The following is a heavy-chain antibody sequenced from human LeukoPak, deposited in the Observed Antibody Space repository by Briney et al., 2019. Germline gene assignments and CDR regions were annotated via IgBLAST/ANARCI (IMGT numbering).Heavy chain of an antibody. V-gene: IGHV3-33*01. D-gene: IGHD3-9*01. CDR1: EFTFSNYG. CDR3: ARGYYDILTGSYYYGMDV. J-gene: IGHJ6*04. CDR2: IWYDGSNK. Sequence: GRSLRLSCAASEFTFSNYGMHWVRQAPGKGLEWVAVIWYDGSNKYYADSVKGRFTISRDNSKNTLYLQMNSLRAEDTAVYYCARGYYDILTGSYYYGMDVWGKGTTVTVSS.